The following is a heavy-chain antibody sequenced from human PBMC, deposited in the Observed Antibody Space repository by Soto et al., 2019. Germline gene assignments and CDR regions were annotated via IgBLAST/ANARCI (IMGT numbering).Heavy chain of an antibody. CDR3: AKNQERELPRVNDF. Sequence: PGGSLRLSCAPSGLTFSNYAMSWVRQAPGGGLEWVSSMSGSSSTTYYADSVRGRFTISRDRSKNTLYLQMSSLRAEDTALYYCAKNQERELPRVNDFWGQRTLVTVSS. V-gene: IGHV3-23*01. CDR2: MSGSSSTT. D-gene: IGHD1-7*01. CDR1: GLTFSNYA. J-gene: IGHJ4*02.